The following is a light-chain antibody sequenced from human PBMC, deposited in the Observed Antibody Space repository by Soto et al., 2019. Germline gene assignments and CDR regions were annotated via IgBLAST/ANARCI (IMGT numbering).Light chain of an antibody. CDR1: SGHSSYA. V-gene: IGLV4-69*01. CDR3: QTWATCIRV. Sequence: QLVLTQSPSASASLGASVKLTCTLSSGHSSYAIAWHQQQPEKGPRYLMNLNGDGSHTKGDGIPDRFSGSSSGAERYLTISSLQSEDEADYYCQTWATCIRVFGGGTKLTVL. CDR2: LNGDGSH. J-gene: IGLJ3*02.